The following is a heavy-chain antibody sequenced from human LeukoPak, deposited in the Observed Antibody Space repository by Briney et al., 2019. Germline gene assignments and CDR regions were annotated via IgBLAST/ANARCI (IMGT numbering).Heavy chain of an antibody. CDR3: ARAFQSLYSLDY. J-gene: IGHJ4*02. Sequence: GRSLRLSCAASGFTFSSFGMHWVRQAPGKGLELVALIWYDGSNQYYADSVKGRFTISRDDSKNTLYLQMNSLSAEDTAVYFCARAFQSLYSLDYWGQGTLVTVSS. V-gene: IGHV3-33*01. CDR1: GFTFSSFG. CDR2: IWYDGSNQ. D-gene: IGHD2-15*01.